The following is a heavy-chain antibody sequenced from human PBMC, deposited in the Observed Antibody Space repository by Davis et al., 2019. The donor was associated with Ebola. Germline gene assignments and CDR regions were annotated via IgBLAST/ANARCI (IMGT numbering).Heavy chain of an antibody. CDR3: ARLLISGRYFDY. CDR2: IYHSGST. V-gene: IGHV4-30-2*01. D-gene: IGHD1-26*01. Sequence: PSETLSLTCAVSGGSISSGGYSWSWIRQPPGKGLEWIGYIYHSGSTYYNPSLKSRVTISVDRSKNQFSLKLSSVTATDTAVYYCARLLISGRYFDYWGQGTLVTVSS. CDR1: GGSISSGGYS. J-gene: IGHJ4*02.